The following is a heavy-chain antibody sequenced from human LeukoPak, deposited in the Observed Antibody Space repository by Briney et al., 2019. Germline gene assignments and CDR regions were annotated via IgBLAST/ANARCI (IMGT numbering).Heavy chain of an antibody. CDR1: GYTFTGYY. Sequence: ASVKVSCKASGYTFTGYYMHWVRQAPGQGLEWMGWINPNSGGTNYAQKFQGRVTMTRDTSISTAYMELSGLRSDDTAVYYCARGSGLRYFDWLSHHYYDYWGQGTLVTVSS. V-gene: IGHV1-2*02. CDR3: ARGSGLRYFDWLSHHYYDY. J-gene: IGHJ4*02. D-gene: IGHD3-9*01. CDR2: INPNSGGT.